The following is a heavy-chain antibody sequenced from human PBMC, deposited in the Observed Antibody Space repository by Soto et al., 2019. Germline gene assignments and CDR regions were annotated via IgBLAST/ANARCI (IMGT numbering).Heavy chain of an antibody. Sequence: PGGSMILSCTASGFTFSSYAMSWVRQAPGKGLEWVSGISVGGGSTYYADSVKGWFTISRDSSKNTLYLQMNSLRAEDTAVYYCAKGAASFDYWGHGTLVTVSS. J-gene: IGHJ4*01. CDR2: ISVGGGST. V-gene: IGHV3-23*01. D-gene: IGHD6-25*01. CDR3: AKGAASFDY. CDR1: GFTFSSYA.